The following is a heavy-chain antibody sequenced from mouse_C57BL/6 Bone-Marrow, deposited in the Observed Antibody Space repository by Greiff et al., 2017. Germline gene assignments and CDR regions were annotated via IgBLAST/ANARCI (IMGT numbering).Heavy chain of an antibody. CDR2: IYPGNSDT. Sequence: VQLQQSGTVLARPGASVKMSCKTSGYTFTSYWMHWVKQRPGQGLEWIGAIYPGNSDTSYNQKFKGKAKLTAVTSASTGYMELSSLTNEDSAVYYCTRGTYVILLWDYAMDYWGQGTSVTVSS. J-gene: IGHJ4*01. V-gene: IGHV1-5*01. CDR1: GYTFTSYW. D-gene: IGHD2-10*01. CDR3: TRGTYVILLWDYAMDY.